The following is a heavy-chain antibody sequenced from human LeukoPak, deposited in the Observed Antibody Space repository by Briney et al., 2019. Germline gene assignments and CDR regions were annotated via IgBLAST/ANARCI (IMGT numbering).Heavy chain of an antibody. CDR1: GFTFSSYG. D-gene: IGHD3-22*01. CDR3: AKGVYDSSTQPDAFDI. Sequence: PGGSLRLSCAASGFTFSSYGMHWVRQAPGKGLEWVAVIWDDGSNKYYVDSVKGRFTISRDNSKNTLYLQMNSLRAEDTAVYYCAKGVYDSSTQPDAFDIWGQGTMVTVSS. J-gene: IGHJ3*02. CDR2: IWDDGSNK. V-gene: IGHV3-33*06.